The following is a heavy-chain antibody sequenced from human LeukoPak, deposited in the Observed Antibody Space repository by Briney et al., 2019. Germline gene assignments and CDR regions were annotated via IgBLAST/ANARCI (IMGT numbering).Heavy chain of an antibody. CDR3: ATSRFSGGLGRFDP. D-gene: IGHD3-10*01. Sequence: SGTLSLTCAVSGGSISSSNWWSWVRQPPGKGLEWIGRIYTSGSTIYNPSLKSRVTISVDTSKNQVSLKLTSVTAADTAVYYCATSRFSGGLGRFDPWGQGTLVTVSS. CDR2: IYTSGST. V-gene: IGHV4-4*02. CDR1: GGSISSSNW. J-gene: IGHJ5*02.